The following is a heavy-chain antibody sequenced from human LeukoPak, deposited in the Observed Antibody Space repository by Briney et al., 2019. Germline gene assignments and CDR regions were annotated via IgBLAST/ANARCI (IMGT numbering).Heavy chain of an antibody. CDR3: ARDFTYGAIDAFDI. CDR2: ISSSSSYI. CDR1: GFTFSSYS. D-gene: IGHD2-2*02. J-gene: IGHJ3*02. V-gene: IGHV3-21*01. Sequence: TTGGSLRLSCAASGFTFSSYSMNWVRQAPGKGLEWVSSISSSSSYIYYADSVKGRFTISRDNAKNSLYLQMNSLRAEDTAVYYCARDFTYGAIDAFDIWGQGTMVTVSS.